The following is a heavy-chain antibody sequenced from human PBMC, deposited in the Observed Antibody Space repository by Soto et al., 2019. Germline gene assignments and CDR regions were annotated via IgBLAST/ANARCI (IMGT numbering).Heavy chain of an antibody. D-gene: IGHD2-21*02. CDR2: INPSGGST. CDR3: ARTQVATDSSFDY. Sequence: ASVKGSCKASGYAFTSYYMHWVRQAPGQGLEWMGIINPSGGSTSYAQKFQGRVTMTRDTSTSTVYMELSSLRSEDTAVYYCARTQVATDSSFDYWGQGTLVTVSS. CDR1: GYAFTSYY. J-gene: IGHJ4*02. V-gene: IGHV1-46*03.